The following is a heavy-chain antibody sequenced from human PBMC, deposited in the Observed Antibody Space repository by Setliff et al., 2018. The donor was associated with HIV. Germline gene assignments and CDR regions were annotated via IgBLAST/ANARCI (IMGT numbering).Heavy chain of an antibody. J-gene: IGHJ4*02. Sequence: SETLSLTCTVSGGSISTSNWWGGIRQTPGKGLEWIGYIYYSGSPNYTPSLKSRVTMSLDMSKNQFPLKLNSVTALDTAVYYCARKGSSSRSQEYYYDFWGQGTLVTVSS. V-gene: IGHV4-28*06. CDR2: IYYSGSP. CDR1: GGSISTSNW. CDR3: ARKGSSSRSQEYYYDF. D-gene: IGHD6-13*01.